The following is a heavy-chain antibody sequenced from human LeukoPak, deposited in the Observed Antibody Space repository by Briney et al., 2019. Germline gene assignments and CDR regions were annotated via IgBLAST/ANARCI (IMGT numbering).Heavy chain of an antibody. J-gene: IGHJ4*02. Sequence: GGSLSLSCAASGFTYKSYSMSWVRQAPGKGLEWVSAISGCGGSTYYADSVKGRFTISRDNSKNTLYLQMNSLRAEDTAVYYCAKSVLRLLWFGELLPPFDYWGQGTLVTVSS. CDR1: GFTYKSYS. V-gene: IGHV3-23*01. CDR3: AKSVLRLLWFGELLPPFDY. D-gene: IGHD3-10*01. CDR2: ISGCGGST.